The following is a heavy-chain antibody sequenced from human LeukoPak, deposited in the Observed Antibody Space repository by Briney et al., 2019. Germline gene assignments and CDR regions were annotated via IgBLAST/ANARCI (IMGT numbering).Heavy chain of an antibody. Sequence: GGSLRLSCVASGFTFSTYWMHWVRQAPGKGLVWVSCIKCDGGTDYADSAKGRFTISRDNAKKTVSLQMNSLRPEDTGVYYCARAPSEIGGYYPEYFRHWGQGTLVTVSS. D-gene: IGHD3-22*01. J-gene: IGHJ1*01. V-gene: IGHV3-74*01. CDR1: GFTFSTYW. CDR3: ARAPSEIGGYYPEYFRH. CDR2: IKCDGGT.